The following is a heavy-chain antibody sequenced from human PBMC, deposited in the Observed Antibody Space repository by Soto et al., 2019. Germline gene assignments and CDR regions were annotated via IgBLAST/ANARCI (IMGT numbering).Heavy chain of an antibody. CDR2: IYHSGST. Sequence: QVQLQEAGPGLVKPSGTLSLTCAVSGGAISSSNWWRWVRQPPGKGLEWIGEIYHSGSTNYNPSLKSRVTISVDKSKIQFSLKLSSVTAADTAVYYCASRGGSSSRFDPWGQGTLVTVSS. J-gene: IGHJ5*02. D-gene: IGHD6-6*01. CDR1: GGAISSSNW. CDR3: ASRGGSSSRFDP. V-gene: IGHV4-4*02.